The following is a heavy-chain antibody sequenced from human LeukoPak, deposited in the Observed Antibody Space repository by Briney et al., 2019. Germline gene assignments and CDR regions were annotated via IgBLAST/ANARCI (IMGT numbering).Heavy chain of an antibody. Sequence: GGSLRLSCAASGFTFDDYAMHWVRQAPGKGLEWVSGISWNSGSIGYADSVKGRFTISRDNAKNSLYLQMNSLRAEDTALYYCAKDMGGSYPLGLDYWSQGTLVTVSS. V-gene: IGHV3-9*01. D-gene: IGHD1-26*01. CDR2: ISWNSGSI. J-gene: IGHJ4*02. CDR1: GFTFDDYA. CDR3: AKDMGGSYPLGLDY.